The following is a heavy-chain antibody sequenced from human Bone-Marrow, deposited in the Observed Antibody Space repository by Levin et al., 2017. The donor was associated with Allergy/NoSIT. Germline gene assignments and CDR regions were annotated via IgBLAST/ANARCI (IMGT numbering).Heavy chain of an antibody. CDR1: GFSFSNYG. CDR3: ARDTSKGYGMDV. CDR2: IWSDGNNQ. V-gene: IGHV3-33*01. Sequence: GGSLRLSCAASGFSFSNYGMHWVRQAPGKGLEWVAVIWSDGNNQHYEDSVKGRFTISRDNSTNTLYLQMNSLRVEDTGVYYCARDTSKGYGMDVWGQGTRVTVSS. J-gene: IGHJ6*02. D-gene: IGHD2-2*01.